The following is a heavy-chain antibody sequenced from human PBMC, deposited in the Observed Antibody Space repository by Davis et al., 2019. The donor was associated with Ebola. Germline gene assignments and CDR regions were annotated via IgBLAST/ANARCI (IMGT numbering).Heavy chain of an antibody. CDR1: GFTFSNYG. V-gene: IGHV3-30*18. Sequence: GESLKISCAASGFTFSNYGMHWVRQAPGKGLEWVAVISYDGSNKFYAVSVKGRFTISRDNSKNTLYLQMNSLRAEDTAVYYCAKEEYYYGSGSYQYYFDYWGQGTLVTVSS. CDR2: ISYDGSNK. CDR3: AKEEYYYGSGSYQYYFDY. D-gene: IGHD3-10*01. J-gene: IGHJ4*02.